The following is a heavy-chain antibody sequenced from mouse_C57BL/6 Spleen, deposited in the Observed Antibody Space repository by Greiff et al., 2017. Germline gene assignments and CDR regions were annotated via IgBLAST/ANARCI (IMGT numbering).Heavy chain of an antibody. Sequence: VQLQVSGAELVKPGASVKISCKASGYAFSSYWMNWVKQRPGKGLEWIGQIYPGDGDTNYNGKFKGKATLTADKSSSTAYMQLSSLTSEDSAVYFCARTPTAQGDFDYWGQGTTRTVSS. D-gene: IGHD3-2*02. CDR3: ARTPTAQGDFDY. V-gene: IGHV1-80*01. J-gene: IGHJ2*01. CDR1: GYAFSSYW. CDR2: IYPGDGDT.